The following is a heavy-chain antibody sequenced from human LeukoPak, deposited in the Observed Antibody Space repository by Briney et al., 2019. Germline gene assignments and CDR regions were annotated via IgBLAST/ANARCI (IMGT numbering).Heavy chain of an antibody. CDR1: GFTFSNHG. CDR3: LAGGYDF. D-gene: IGHD5-18*01. Sequence: PGGSLRLSCAASGFTFSNHGIHWVRQAPGKGLEWVSFIRSDGTNKYSVDSVKGRFTISRDNSKNSLYLQMSTLSAEDTDGNYCLAGGYDFWGQGTLVTVSS. CDR2: IRSDGTNK. V-gene: IGHV3-30*02. J-gene: IGHJ4*02.